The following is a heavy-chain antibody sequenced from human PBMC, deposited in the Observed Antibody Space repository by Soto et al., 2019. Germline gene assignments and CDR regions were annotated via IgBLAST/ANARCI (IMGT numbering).Heavy chain of an antibody. CDR3: AIDLSSGWNHDAFDI. V-gene: IGHV3-66*01. J-gene: IGHJ3*02. D-gene: IGHD6-19*01. Sequence: EVQLVESGGGLVQPGGSLRLSAPASGLTVSSNYMSWVRQPPGQGLAWVSDINSGGSTYYADSVKARFTIARDNSKNTLYLQMNSLRAEDTAVYYCAIDLSSGWNHDAFDIWGQGTMVTVSS. CDR1: GLTVSSNY. CDR2: INSGGST.